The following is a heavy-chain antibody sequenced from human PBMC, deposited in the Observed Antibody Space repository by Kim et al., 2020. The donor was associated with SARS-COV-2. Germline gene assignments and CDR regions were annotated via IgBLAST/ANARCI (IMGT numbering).Heavy chain of an antibody. Sequence: GGSLRLSCTASGFTFGDYAMSWFRQAPGKGLEWVGFIRSKAYGGTTEYAASVKGRFTISRDDSKSIAYLQMNSLKTEDTAVYYWTRCEPLLWFGETKPDAFDIWGQGTMVTVSS. CDR3: TRCEPLLWFGETKPDAFDI. D-gene: IGHD3-10*01. J-gene: IGHJ3*02. CDR1: GFTFGDYA. CDR2: IRSKAYGGTT. V-gene: IGHV3-49*03.